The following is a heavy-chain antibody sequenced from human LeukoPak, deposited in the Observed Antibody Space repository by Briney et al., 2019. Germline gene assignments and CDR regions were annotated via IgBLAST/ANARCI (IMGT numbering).Heavy chain of an antibody. CDR2: IYTSGST. CDR3: ARDTILEWLPSRGPFDY. CDR1: GGSISSGSYY. Sequence: PSETLTLTCTVSGGSISSGSYYWSWIRQPAGKGLEWIGRIYTSGSTNYNPSLKSRVTISVDTSKNQFSLKLSSVTAADTAVYYCARDTILEWLPSRGPFDYWGQGTLVTVSS. D-gene: IGHD3-3*01. J-gene: IGHJ4*02. V-gene: IGHV4-61*02.